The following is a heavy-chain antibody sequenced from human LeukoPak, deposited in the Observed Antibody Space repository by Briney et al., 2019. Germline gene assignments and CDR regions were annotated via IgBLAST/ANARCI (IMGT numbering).Heavy chain of an antibody. Sequence: SVKVSCKASGGTFSSYAISWVRQAPGQGLEWMGRIIPIPGIANYAQKFQGRVTITADKSTSTAYMELSSLRSEDTAVYYCASSAYGSGSYYYYYYYGMDVWGQGTTVTVSS. V-gene: IGHV1-69*04. CDR2: IIPIPGIA. CDR1: GGTFSSYA. CDR3: ASSAYGSGSYYYYYYYGMDV. J-gene: IGHJ6*02. D-gene: IGHD3-10*01.